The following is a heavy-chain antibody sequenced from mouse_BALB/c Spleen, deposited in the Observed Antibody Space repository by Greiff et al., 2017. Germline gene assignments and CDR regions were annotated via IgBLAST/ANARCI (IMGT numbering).Heavy chain of an antibody. Sequence: EVQLQQSGAELVRSGASVKLSCTASGFNIKDYYMHWVKQRPEQGLEWIGWIDPENGDTEYAPKFQGKATMTADTSSNTAYLQLSSLTSEDTAVYYCNAWTTVVATGDYWGKGTTLAVSS. CDR3: NAWTTVVATGDY. D-gene: IGHD1-1*01. V-gene: IGHV14-4*02. CDR1: GFNIKDYY. CDR2: IDPENGDT. J-gene: IGHJ2*01.